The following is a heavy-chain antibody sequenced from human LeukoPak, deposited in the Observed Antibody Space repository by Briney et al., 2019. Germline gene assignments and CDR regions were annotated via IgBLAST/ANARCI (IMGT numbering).Heavy chain of an antibody. CDR2: INHSGST. Sequence: PSETLSLTCAVYGGSFSGYYRSWIRQPPGKGLEWIGEINHSGSTNYNPSLKSRVTISVDTSKNQFSLKLSSVTAADTAVYYCARDGRWLQPTLDDWGQGTLVIVSS. CDR1: GGSFSGYY. J-gene: IGHJ4*02. CDR3: ARDGRWLQPTLDD. D-gene: IGHD5-24*01. V-gene: IGHV4-34*01.